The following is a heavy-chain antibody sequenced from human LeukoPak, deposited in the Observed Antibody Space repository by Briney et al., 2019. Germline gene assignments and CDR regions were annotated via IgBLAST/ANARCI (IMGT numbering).Heavy chain of an antibody. CDR2: IYTSGST. V-gene: IGHV4-4*07. CDR3: ARPRHYDSSGYYFDY. CDR1: GNSFGDYY. D-gene: IGHD3-22*01. J-gene: IGHJ4*02. Sequence: SETLSLTCTVSGNSFGDYYWSWIRQPAGKGLEWIGRIYTSGSTTYNPSLKSRVTISVDTSKNQFSLKLSSVTAADTAVYYCARPRHYDSSGYYFDYWGQGTLVTVSS.